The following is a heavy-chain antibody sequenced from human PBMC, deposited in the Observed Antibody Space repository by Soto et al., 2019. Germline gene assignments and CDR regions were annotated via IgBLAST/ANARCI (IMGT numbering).Heavy chain of an antibody. CDR2: ISSSSSTI. CDR1: GFTFSSYS. CDR3: ARGAGYSGSYLGLLDY. J-gene: IGHJ4*02. V-gene: IGHV3-48*02. Sequence: EVQLVESGGGLVQPGGSLRLSCAASGFTFSSYSMNWVRQAPGEGLEWVSYISSSSSTIYYADSVKGRFTISRDNAKNSLYLQMNSLRDEDTAVYYCARGAGYSGSYLGLLDYWGQGTLVTVSS. D-gene: IGHD1-26*01.